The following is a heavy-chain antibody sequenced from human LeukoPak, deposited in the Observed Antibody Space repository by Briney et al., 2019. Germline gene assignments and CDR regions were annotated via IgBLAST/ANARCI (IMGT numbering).Heavy chain of an antibody. Sequence: PGGSLRLSCAASGFTFSGDAMSWVRQAPGKGLEWVSAISGSGGSTYYADSVKGWFTISRDNSKNTLYLQMNSLRAEGTAVYYCAKDGWDILTGYYIEAGGFDYWGQGTLVTVSS. V-gene: IGHV3-23*01. D-gene: IGHD3-9*01. CDR2: ISGSGGST. J-gene: IGHJ4*02. CDR3: AKDGWDILTGYYIEAGGFDY. CDR1: GFTFSGDA.